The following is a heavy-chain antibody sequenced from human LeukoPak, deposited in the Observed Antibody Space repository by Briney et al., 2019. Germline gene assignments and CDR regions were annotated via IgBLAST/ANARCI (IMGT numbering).Heavy chain of an antibody. CDR2: ISSSSSTI. CDR3: ARSSGLNDY. Sequence: SGGSLRLSCAASGFTFSSYGMSWVRQAPGKGLEWVSYISSSSSTIYYADSVKGRFTVSRDNAKNSLYLQMNSLRAEDTAVYYCARSSGLNDYWGQGTLVTVSS. V-gene: IGHV3-48*01. J-gene: IGHJ4*02. CDR1: GFTFSSYG.